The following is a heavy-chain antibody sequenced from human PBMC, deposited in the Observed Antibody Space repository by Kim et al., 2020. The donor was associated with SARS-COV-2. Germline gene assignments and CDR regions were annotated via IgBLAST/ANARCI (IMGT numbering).Heavy chain of an antibody. Sequence: GGSLRLSCAASGFTFSTYAMNWVRQAPGKGLEWVSGISGTGGSTYNADSVKGRFSISRDNSENTLYLQMNSLGAEDTAVYYCAKGLLAARPGPNGDAMDVWGKGNTVTVSS. D-gene: IGHD6-6*01. CDR2: ISGTGGST. CDR1: GFTFSTYA. V-gene: IGHV3-23*01. CDR3: AKGLLAARPGPNGDAMDV. J-gene: IGHJ6*04.